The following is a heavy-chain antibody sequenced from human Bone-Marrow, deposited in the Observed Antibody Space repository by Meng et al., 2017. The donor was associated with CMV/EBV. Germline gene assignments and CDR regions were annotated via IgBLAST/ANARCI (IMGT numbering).Heavy chain of an antibody. CDR1: GFTFSSYD. CDR3: AREGEYIVGATAKKRVGVLVY. J-gene: IGHJ4*02. V-gene: IGHV3-23*03. D-gene: IGHD1-26*01. Sequence: GGSLRLSCAASGFTFSSYDMSWVRQAPGKGLEWVSVIYSGCSSTYYADSVKGRFTISRDNAKNSLYLQMNSLRAEDTAVYYCAREGEYIVGATAKKRVGVLVYWGQGTLVTVSS. CDR2: IYSGCSST.